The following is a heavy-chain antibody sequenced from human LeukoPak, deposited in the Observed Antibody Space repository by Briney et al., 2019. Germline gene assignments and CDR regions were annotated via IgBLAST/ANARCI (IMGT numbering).Heavy chain of an antibody. Sequence: PSETLSLTCTVSGGSISSSSYYWGWIRQPPGKGLEWIGTIYYSGSTYYNPSLKSRVTVSVDTSKNQFSLKLSSVTAADTAVYYCARDLVVRGVIRALWAFDIWGQGTMVTVSS. CDR3: ARDLVVRGVIRALWAFDI. D-gene: IGHD3-10*01. CDR2: IYYSGST. V-gene: IGHV4-39*07. J-gene: IGHJ3*02. CDR1: GGSISSSSYY.